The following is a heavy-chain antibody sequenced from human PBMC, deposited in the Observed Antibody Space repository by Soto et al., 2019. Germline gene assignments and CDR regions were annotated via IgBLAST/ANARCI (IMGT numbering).Heavy chain of an antibody. V-gene: IGHV3-30*03. CDR2: ISQDGSKK. CDR3: EGGQYYFAY. CDR1: GFPFSNYG. D-gene: IGHD2-15*01. Sequence: QVQLVESGGGVVQPGRSLRLSCAASGFPFSNYGMHWVCQAPGKGLEWVALISQDGSKKFYAGYVKGRLTISRDNSKNTLYLQSSRLRAEDTSVYYCEGGQYYFAYRGQGTVVSVSS. J-gene: IGHJ4*02.